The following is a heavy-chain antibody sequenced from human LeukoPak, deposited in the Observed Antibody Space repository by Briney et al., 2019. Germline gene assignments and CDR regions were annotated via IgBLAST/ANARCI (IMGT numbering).Heavy chain of an antibody. CDR3: ARATNEEYSSSSFDY. CDR1: GYTFTGYY. J-gene: IGHJ4*02. D-gene: IGHD6-6*01. V-gene: IGHV1-2*02. Sequence: ASVKVSCKASGYTFTGYYMHWVRQAPGQGLEWMGWINPNSGGTNYAQKFQGRVTMTRDTSISTAYMELSRLRSDDTAVYYCARATNEEYSSSSFDYWGQGTLVTVSS. CDR2: INPNSGGT.